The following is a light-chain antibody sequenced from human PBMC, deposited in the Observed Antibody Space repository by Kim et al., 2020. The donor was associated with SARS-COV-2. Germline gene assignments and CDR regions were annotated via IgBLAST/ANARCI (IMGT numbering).Light chain of an antibody. CDR3: QQYGSSLYT. CDR1: QSVSSSY. CDR2: GAS. Sequence: LSPGERATLSCRASQSVSSSYLAWYQRKPGQAPRLLIYGASSRATGIPDRFSGSGSGTDFTLTISRLEPEDFAVYYCQQYGSSLYTFGQGTKLEI. V-gene: IGKV3-20*01. J-gene: IGKJ2*01.